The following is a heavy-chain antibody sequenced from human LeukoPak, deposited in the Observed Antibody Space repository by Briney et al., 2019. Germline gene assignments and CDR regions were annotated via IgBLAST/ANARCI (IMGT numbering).Heavy chain of an antibody. D-gene: IGHD6-19*01. CDR1: GGSISSSSYY. Sequence: SETLSLTCTVSGGSISSSSYYWGWIRQPPGRGLEWIGYIYHSGSTYYNPSLKSRVTISVDRSKNQFSLKLSSVTAADTAVYYCARDAGIAVDPDAFDIWGQGTMVTVSS. CDR3: ARDAGIAVDPDAFDI. J-gene: IGHJ3*02. V-gene: IGHV4-39*07. CDR2: IYHSGST.